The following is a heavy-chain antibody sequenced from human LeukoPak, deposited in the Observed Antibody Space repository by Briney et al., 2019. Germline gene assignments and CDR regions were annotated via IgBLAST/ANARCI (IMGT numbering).Heavy chain of an antibody. Sequence: GGSLRLSCAASGFTFSNHWMSWVRQAPGKGLEWVANMKQDGSEKYYVDSVKGRFTISRDNAKNSLYLQMNSLRAEDTAVYYCARKAYAMDVWGKGTTVTVSS. CDR2: MKQDGSEK. CDR1: GFTFSNHW. J-gene: IGHJ6*04. V-gene: IGHV3-7*03. CDR3: ARKAYAMDV.